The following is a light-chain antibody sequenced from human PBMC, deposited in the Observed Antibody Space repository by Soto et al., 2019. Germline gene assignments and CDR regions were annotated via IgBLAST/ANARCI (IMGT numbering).Light chain of an antibody. CDR2: DVT. CDR3: CSYAGSYTHVV. V-gene: IGLV2-11*01. J-gene: IGLJ3*02. Sequence: QSALTQPRSVSGFPGQSVTISCTGTSSDVGGYNYVSWYQQDPGKAPKLIIYDVTKRPSGVPDRFSGSKSGNTASLSISGLQVEDEADYYCCSYAGSYTHVVFGGGTKVTVL. CDR1: SSDVGGYNY.